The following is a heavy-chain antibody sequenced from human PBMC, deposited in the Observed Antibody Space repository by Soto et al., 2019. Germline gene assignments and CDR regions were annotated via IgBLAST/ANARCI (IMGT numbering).Heavy chain of an antibody. D-gene: IGHD2-15*01. V-gene: IGHV1-8*02. CDR1: GYTFTSFD. Sequence: ASVKVSCKASGYTFTSFDINWVRQATGQGLEWMGWMNPNSGSTCSAQKFQGRVAMTRDTSISTAYMELSSLRSDDTAVYYCARGRGYSDGIDYWGQGTLVTVSS. J-gene: IGHJ4*02. CDR3: ARGRGYSDGIDY. CDR2: MNPNSGST.